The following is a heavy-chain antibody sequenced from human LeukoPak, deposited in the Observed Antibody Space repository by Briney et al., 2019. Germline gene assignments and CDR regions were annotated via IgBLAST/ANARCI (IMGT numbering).Heavy chain of an antibody. J-gene: IGHJ4*02. CDR3: AKFSGYSSSWQYPNFDY. Sequence: SVKVSCKASGGTFSSYAISWVRQAPGQGLEWMGGIIPIFGTVNYAQKFQGRVTITADESTSTAYMELSSLRSEDTAVYYCAKFSGYSSSWQYPNFDYWGQGTLVTVSS. V-gene: IGHV1-69*13. D-gene: IGHD6-13*01. CDR2: IIPIFGTV. CDR1: GGTFSSYA.